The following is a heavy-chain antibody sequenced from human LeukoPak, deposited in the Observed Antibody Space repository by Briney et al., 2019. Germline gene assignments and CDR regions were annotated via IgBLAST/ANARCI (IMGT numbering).Heavy chain of an antibody. J-gene: IGHJ4*02. D-gene: IGHD3-16*01. V-gene: IGHV4-39*01. CDR2: IYYSGST. Sequence: SETLPLTCTVSGSSISSGAYYWGWIRQPPGKGLEWIGSIYYSGSTYYNPSLKSRVTISVDTSKNQFSLKLGSVTAADTAVYYCASPGGGPTDYWGQGTLVTVSS. CDR1: GSSISSGAYY. CDR3: ASPGGGPTDY.